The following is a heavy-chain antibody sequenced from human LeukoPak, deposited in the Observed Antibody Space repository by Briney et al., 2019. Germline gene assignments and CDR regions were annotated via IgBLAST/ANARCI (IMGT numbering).Heavy chain of an antibody. Sequence: SQTLSLTCAISGDSVSSNSAAWNWIRQSPSRGLEWLGRTYYRSKWYTDYAVSVKSRITINPDTSKKQFSLQLNSVTPEDTAVYYCARVYSGSYGNPFDYWGQGTLVTVSS. V-gene: IGHV6-1*01. D-gene: IGHD1-26*01. CDR2: TYYRSKWYT. CDR1: GDSVSSNSAA. J-gene: IGHJ4*02. CDR3: ARVYSGSYGNPFDY.